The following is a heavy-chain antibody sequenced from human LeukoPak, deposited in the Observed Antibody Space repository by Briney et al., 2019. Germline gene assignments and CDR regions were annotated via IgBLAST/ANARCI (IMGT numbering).Heavy chain of an antibody. Sequence: SETLSLTCTVSGGSISSGDYYWSWIRQPPGKGLEWIGYIYYSGSTYYNPSLKSRVTISVDTSKNQFSLKLRSVTAADTAVYYCVREAATDYYDSSGYYRQTEVFDAWGQGTMVTVSS. CDR1: GGSISSGDYY. V-gene: IGHV4-30-4*02. J-gene: IGHJ3*01. CDR3: VREAATDYYDSSGYYRQTEVFDA. D-gene: IGHD3-22*01. CDR2: IYYSGST.